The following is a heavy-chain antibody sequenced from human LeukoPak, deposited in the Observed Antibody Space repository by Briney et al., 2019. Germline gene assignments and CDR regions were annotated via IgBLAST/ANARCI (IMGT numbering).Heavy chain of an antibody. CDR3: ARGPMVRTNLFDY. D-gene: IGHD3-10*01. V-gene: IGHV3-30*02. CDR2: IRYDGSDK. Sequence: GGSLRLSCAASEFSVGSNYMTWVRQAPGKGLEWVAFIRYDGSDKYYADSVKGRFTISRDDSKNTLYLQMDSLRAEDTAVYYCARGPMVRTNLFDYWGQGTLVTVSS. J-gene: IGHJ4*02. CDR1: EFSVGSNY.